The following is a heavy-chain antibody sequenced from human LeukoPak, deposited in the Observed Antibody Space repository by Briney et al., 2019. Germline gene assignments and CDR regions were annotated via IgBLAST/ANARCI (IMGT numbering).Heavy chain of an antibody. CDR2: INSDGSST. CDR3: ARENQMATAYYYYYYMDV. J-gene: IGHJ6*03. CDR1: GFTFSSYW. V-gene: IGHV3-74*01. D-gene: IGHD5-24*01. Sequence: GGSLRLSCAASGFTFSSYWMHWVRQAPGKGLVWVSRINSDGSSTSYADSVKGRFTISRDNAKNTLYLQMNSLRAEDTAVYYCARENQMATAYYYYYYMDVWGKGTTVTVSS.